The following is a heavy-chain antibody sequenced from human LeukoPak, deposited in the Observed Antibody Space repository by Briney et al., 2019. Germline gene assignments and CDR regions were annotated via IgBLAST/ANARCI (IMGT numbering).Heavy chain of an antibody. CDR2: IYYSGST. CDR3: ARAVSIQLWTQSAFDI. V-gene: IGHV4-39*01. D-gene: IGHD5-18*01. J-gene: IGHJ3*02. CDR1: GGSISSTSYY. Sequence: SETLSLTCTVSGGSISSTSYYWGWIRQPPGKGLEWIGSIYYSGSTYYNPSLKSRVTISVDTSKNQFSLKLSSVTAADTAVYYCARAVSIQLWTQSAFDIWGQGTMVTVSS.